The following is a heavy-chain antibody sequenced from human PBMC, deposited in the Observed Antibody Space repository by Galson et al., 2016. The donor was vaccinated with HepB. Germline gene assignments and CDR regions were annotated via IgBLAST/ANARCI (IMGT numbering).Heavy chain of an antibody. D-gene: IGHD3-16*01. Sequence: SLRLSCAASGFSFSNSGMSRGRQAPGRGMEWVSAITRSGDATHYADFVKGRFTISRDNSKNTLYLYMNNLTAGDTAIYYCGKHGGFDYWGQGALVTVSS. CDR1: GFSFSNSG. CDR2: ITRSGDAT. J-gene: IGHJ4*02. V-gene: IGHV3-23*01. CDR3: GKHGGFDY.